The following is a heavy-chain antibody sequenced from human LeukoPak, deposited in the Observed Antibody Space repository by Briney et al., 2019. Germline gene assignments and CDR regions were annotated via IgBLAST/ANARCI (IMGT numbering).Heavy chain of an antibody. V-gene: IGHV1-69*04. CDR3: ARDPPIAVAGTGAPSDY. J-gene: IGHJ4*02. CDR1: GGTFSSYA. D-gene: IGHD6-19*01. Sequence: SVKVSCKASGGTFSSYAISWVRQAPGQGLEWMGRIIPILGIANYAQKFQGRVAITADKSTSTAYMGLSSLRSEDTAVYYCARDPPIAVAGTGAPSDYWGQGTLVTVSS. CDR2: IIPILGIA.